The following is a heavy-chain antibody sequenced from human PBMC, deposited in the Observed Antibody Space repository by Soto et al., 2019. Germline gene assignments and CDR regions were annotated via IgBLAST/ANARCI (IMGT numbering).Heavy chain of an antibody. D-gene: IGHD7-27*01. J-gene: IGHJ4*02. V-gene: IGHV4-59*01. Sequence: SLTCTVSGGSISSYYWSWIRQPPGKGLEWIGYIYYSGSTNYNPSLKSRVTISVDTSKNQFSLKLSSVTAADTAVYYCAGSWGFYYFDYCGQGPLVTVYS. CDR3: AGSWGFYYFDY. CDR2: IYYSGST. CDR1: GGSISSYY.